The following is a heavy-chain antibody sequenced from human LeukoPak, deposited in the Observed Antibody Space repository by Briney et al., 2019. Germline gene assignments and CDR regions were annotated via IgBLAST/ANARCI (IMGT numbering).Heavy chain of an antibody. D-gene: IGHD3-22*01. Sequence: SSETLSLTCTVSGGSISSYYWSWIRQPPGKGLEWIGYIYYSGSTNYNPSLKSRVTISVDTSKNQFSLKLSSVTAADTAVYYCASSEYDSSGYMSYWGQGTLVTVSS. CDR3: ASSEYDSSGYMSY. J-gene: IGHJ4*02. CDR1: GGSISSYY. V-gene: IGHV4-59*08. CDR2: IYYSGST.